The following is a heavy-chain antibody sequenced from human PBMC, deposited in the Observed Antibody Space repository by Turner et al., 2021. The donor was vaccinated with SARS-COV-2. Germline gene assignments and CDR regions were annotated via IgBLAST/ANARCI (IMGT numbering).Heavy chain of an antibody. Sequence: QVRLVESGVAVVQPGRFLRLSCLASGFTFSSYGMHWVRQDPGKGLEWVAAISYDGSSKFYADFVKGRFTISRDDSSNTVYVEINSLRPEDTAVFYCAKDDGGLATTTYGMDVWGQGTTVTVSS. V-gene: IGHV3-30*18. CDR3: AKDDGGLATTTYGMDV. J-gene: IGHJ6*02. CDR2: ISYDGSSK. CDR1: GFTFSSYG. D-gene: IGHD3-16*01.